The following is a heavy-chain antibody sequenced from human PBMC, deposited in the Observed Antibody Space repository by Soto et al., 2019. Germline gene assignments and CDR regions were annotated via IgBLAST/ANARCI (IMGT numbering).Heavy chain of an antibody. V-gene: IGHV1-24*01. CDR2: FDPEDGET. D-gene: IGHD6-6*01. CDR1: GYTLTELS. Sequence: ASVKVSCKVPGYTLTELSIHWVRQAPGKGFEWMGGFDPEDGETIYAQKFQGRVTMTEDTSTDTAYMELSSLRSEDTAVYYCATWGDSSSSRLYAFDIWGQGKMVTVSS. CDR3: ATWGDSSSSRLYAFDI. J-gene: IGHJ3*02.